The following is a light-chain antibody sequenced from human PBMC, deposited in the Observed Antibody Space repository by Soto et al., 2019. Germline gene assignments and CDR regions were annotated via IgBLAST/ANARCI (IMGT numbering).Light chain of an antibody. CDR2: AVS. J-gene: IGKJ2*01. CDR3: LQDYGSPYT. CDR1: QGVGNA. Sequence: AIQMTQSPSSLSASLGDRVTITCRASQGVGNALGWYQHKPGKAPKLLIYAVSNLESGVPSRFSGSGSGTDFTLTISSLQPEDFATYYCLQDYGSPYTFGQGTKLEIK. V-gene: IGKV1-6*01.